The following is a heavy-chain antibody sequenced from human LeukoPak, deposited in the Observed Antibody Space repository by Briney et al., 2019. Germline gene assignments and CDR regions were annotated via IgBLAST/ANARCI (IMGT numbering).Heavy chain of an antibody. V-gene: IGHV1-2*02. CDR3: ARGSIESGSYYYYFDH. D-gene: IGHD1-26*01. J-gene: IGHJ4*02. CDR2: INPNSGGT. Sequence: ASVKVSCKASGYTFTGYYMHWVRPAPGQGLEWMGWINPNSGGTNYAQKFQGRVTMTRDTSISTAYMELSRLRSDDTAVYYCARGSIESGSYYYYFDHWGQGTLVTVSS. CDR1: GYTFTGYY.